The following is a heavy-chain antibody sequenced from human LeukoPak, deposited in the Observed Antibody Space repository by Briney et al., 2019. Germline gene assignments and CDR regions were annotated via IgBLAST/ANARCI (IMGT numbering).Heavy chain of an antibody. V-gene: IGHV3-23*01. J-gene: IGHJ4*02. CDR1: GFTFSSYA. D-gene: IGHD3-22*01. Sequence: GGSLRLSCAVSGFTFSSYAMSWVRQAPGKGLEWVSAISGSGGSTYYADSVKGRFTISRDNSKNTLYLQMNSLRAEDTAVYYCAKDHSAYYYDSSGYYGYYFDYWGQGTLVTVSS. CDR2: ISGSGGST. CDR3: AKDHSAYYYDSSGYYGYYFDY.